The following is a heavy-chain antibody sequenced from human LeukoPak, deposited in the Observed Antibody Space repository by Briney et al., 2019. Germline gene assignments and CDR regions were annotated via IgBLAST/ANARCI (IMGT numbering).Heavy chain of an antibody. Sequence: GGSLRLSCAASGFTFSSYGMHWVRQAPGKWLGWVAVVGYDGSNKYYADSVTGRFTISRDNSKNTLYLQMNSLRAEDTAVYYCAKDRNTMVRGAYYFDYWGQGTLVTVSS. CDR3: AKDRNTMVRGAYYFDY. V-gene: IGHV3-33*06. D-gene: IGHD3-10*01. CDR2: VGYDGSNK. J-gene: IGHJ4*02. CDR1: GFTFSSYG.